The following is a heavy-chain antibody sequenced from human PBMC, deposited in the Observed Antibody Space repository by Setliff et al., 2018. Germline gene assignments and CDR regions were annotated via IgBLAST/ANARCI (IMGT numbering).Heavy chain of an antibody. V-gene: IGHV3-30*03. J-gene: IGHJ6*02. Sequence: LRLSCAASGFTFSSYSMNWVRQAPGKGLEWVAVISYDGSNKYYADSVKGRFTISRDNSKNTLYLQMNSLRAEDTAVYYCAREYCSSTSCYGGYYYGMDVWGQGTTVTVSS. CDR1: GFTFSSYS. CDR3: AREYCSSTSCYGGYYYGMDV. D-gene: IGHD2-2*01. CDR2: ISYDGSNK.